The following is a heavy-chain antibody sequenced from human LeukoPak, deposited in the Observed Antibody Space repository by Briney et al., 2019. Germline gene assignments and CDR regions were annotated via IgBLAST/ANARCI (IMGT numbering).Heavy chain of an antibody. CDR1: GYTFTSYA. Sequence: ASVKVSCKASGYTFTSYAMNWVRQAPGQGLEWMGWINTNTGNPTYAQGFTGRFVFSLDTSVSTAYLQISSLEAEDTAVYYCARARRPSGYDTEDAFDIWGQGTMVTVSS. J-gene: IGHJ3*02. CDR3: ARARRPSGYDTEDAFDI. D-gene: IGHD5-12*01. CDR2: INTNTGNP. V-gene: IGHV7-4-1*02.